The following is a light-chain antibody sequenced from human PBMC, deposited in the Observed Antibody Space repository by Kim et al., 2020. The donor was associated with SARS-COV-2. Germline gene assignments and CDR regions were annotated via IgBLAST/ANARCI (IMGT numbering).Light chain of an antibody. J-gene: IGKJ2*01. CDR3: QQDKEWPLYT. CDR1: QSISRY. CDR2: GAS. V-gene: IGKV3-15*01. Sequence: DIVMTQSPVTLSVSPGERATLSCRASQSISRYLAWYQQKAGQAPQLLIYGASTRDIGIPARFSGSGSGTEFTLTISSLQPEDFAVYFCQQDKEWPLYTFGKGNKLEIK.